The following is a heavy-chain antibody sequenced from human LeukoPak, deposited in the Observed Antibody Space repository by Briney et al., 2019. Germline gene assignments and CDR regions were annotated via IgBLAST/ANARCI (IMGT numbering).Heavy chain of an antibody. CDR1: GGSVSRSPYY. J-gene: IGHJ5*02. CDR2: IYYSGST. CDR3: ARPVPSRLGWFDP. V-gene: IGHV4-39*01. Sequence: SETLSLTCTVSGGSVSRSPYYWGWIRQPPGKGLEWIGNIYYSGSTYYNPSLKSRVTISVDTSKNQLSLKVTSVTAADTAVYYCARPVPSRLGWFDPWGQGTLVTVSS. D-gene: IGHD1-1*01.